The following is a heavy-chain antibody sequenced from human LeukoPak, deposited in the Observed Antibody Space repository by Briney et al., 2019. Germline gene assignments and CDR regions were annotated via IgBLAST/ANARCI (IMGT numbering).Heavy chain of an antibody. J-gene: IGHJ3*02. CDR3: AARDLAYCGGDCYRRYAFDI. CDR2: FDPEDGET. D-gene: IGHD2-21*02. V-gene: IGHV1-24*01. Sequence: ASVKVSCKVSGYTLTEISMHWVRQAAGKGLEWMGGFDPEDGETIYAQKFQGRVAMTEDTSTDTAYMELSSLRSEDTAVYYCAARDLAYCGGDCYRRYAFDIWGQGTMVTVSS. CDR1: GYTLTEIS.